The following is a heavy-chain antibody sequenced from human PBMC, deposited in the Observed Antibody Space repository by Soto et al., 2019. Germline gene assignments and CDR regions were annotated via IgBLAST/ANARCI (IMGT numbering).Heavy chain of an antibody. CDR2: IYYSGST. D-gene: IGHD2-21*01. Sequence: SETLSLTCTVSGGSISSYYWSWIRQPPGKGLEWIGYIYYSGSTNYNPSLKSRVTISVDTSKNQFSLKLSSVTAADTAVYYCARDSFIQYYGVDVWGQGTTVTVSS. CDR1: GGSISSYY. V-gene: IGHV4-59*01. CDR3: ARDSFIQYYGVDV. J-gene: IGHJ6*02.